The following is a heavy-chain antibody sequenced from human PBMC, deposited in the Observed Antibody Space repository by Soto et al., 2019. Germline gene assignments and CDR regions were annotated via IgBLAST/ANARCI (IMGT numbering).Heavy chain of an antibody. CDR2: IYYSGST. V-gene: IGHV4-59*01. J-gene: IGHJ4*02. CDR3: ARVYCSGGSCYSDFGFDY. Sequence: SETLSLTCTVSGGSISSYYWSWIRQPPGKGLEWIGYIYYSGSTNYNPSLKSRVTISVDTSKNQFSLKLSSVTAADMAVYYCARVYCSGGSCYSDFGFDYWGQGTLVTVSS. D-gene: IGHD2-15*01. CDR1: GGSISSYY.